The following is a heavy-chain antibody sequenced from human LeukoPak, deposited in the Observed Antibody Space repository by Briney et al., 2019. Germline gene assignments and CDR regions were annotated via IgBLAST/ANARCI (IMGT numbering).Heavy chain of an antibody. D-gene: IGHD6-19*01. J-gene: IGHJ4*02. Sequence: SETLSLTCAVYGGSFSGYYWSWIRQPPGKGLEWIGEINHSGSTNYNPSLKSQVTISVDTSKNQFSLKLSSVTAADTAVYYCATAVADNFDYWGQGTLVTVSS. CDR2: INHSGST. CDR1: GGSFSGYY. CDR3: ATAVADNFDY. V-gene: IGHV4-34*01.